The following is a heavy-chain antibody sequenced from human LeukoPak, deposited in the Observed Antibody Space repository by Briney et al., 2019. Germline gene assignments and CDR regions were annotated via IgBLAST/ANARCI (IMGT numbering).Heavy chain of an antibody. CDR1: GSNFVDYW. Sequence: GGSLKISCKDSGSNFVDYWIGWVRQVPGRGLEWMAVIFPGDSETTYSPSFQGQVSISVDTSTNTAYLEWSSLKASDTAMYYCARQGAPSPYYYYYYGMDVWGQGTTVTVSS. J-gene: IGHJ6*02. V-gene: IGHV5-51*01. CDR3: ARQGAPSPYYYYYYGMDV. CDR2: IFPGDSET.